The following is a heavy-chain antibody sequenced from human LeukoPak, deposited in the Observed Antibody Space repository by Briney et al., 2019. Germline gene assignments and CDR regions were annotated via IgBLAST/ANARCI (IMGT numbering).Heavy chain of an antibody. CDR1: EFSVSNNY. CDR2: IYSGGTT. D-gene: IGHD3-10*01. CDR3: ARERIWFGEREDY. Sequence: GGSLRLSCAASEFSVSNNYMSWVRQAPGEGLEWVSVIYSGGTTQYADSVKGRFTISRDKSKNTLYLQMNSLRPEDTAVYYCARERIWFGEREDYWGQGTLVTVSS. J-gene: IGHJ4*02. V-gene: IGHV3-53*05.